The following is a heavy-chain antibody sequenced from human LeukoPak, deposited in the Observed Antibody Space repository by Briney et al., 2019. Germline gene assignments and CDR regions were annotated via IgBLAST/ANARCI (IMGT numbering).Heavy chain of an antibody. D-gene: IGHD6-19*01. CDR2: ISSSSSTI. CDR3: ARGLAVAGTSGLRY. CDR1: GFTFSSYS. V-gene: IGHV3-48*01. J-gene: IGHJ4*02. Sequence: GGSLRLSCAASGFTFSSYSMNWVRQAPGKGQEWVSYISSSSSTIYYADSVKGRFTISRDNARNSLYLQMNSLRAEDTAVYYCARGLAVAGTSGLRYWGQGTLVTVSS.